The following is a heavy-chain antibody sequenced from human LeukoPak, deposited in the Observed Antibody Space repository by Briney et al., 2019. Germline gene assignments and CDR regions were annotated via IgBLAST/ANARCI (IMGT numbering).Heavy chain of an antibody. CDR1: GGSISSYY. Sequence: SETLSLTCTVSGGSISSYYWSWIRQPPGKGLEWIGYIYYSGSTNYNPSLKSRVTISVDTSKNQFSLKLSSVTAADTAVYYCVRDRGRDGYNFDYWGQGTLVTVSS. V-gene: IGHV4-59*01. CDR3: VRDRGRDGYNFDY. D-gene: IGHD5-24*01. J-gene: IGHJ4*02. CDR2: IYYSGST.